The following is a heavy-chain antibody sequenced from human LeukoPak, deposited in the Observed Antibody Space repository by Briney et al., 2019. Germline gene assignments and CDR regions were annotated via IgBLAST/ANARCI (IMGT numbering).Heavy chain of an antibody. CDR3: ARGGGSGSREFDY. CDR1: GGSISSGGYY. J-gene: IGHJ4*02. V-gene: IGHV4-31*03. Sequence: SATLSLTCTVSGGSISSGGYYWSWIRQHPGKGLEWIGYIYYSGSTYYNPSLKSRVTISVDTSKNQFSLKLSSVTAADTAVYYCARGGGSGSREFDYWGQGTLVTVSS. CDR2: IYYSGST. D-gene: IGHD1-26*01.